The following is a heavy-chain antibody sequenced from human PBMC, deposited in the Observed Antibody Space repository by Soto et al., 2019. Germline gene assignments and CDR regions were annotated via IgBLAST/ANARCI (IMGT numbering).Heavy chain of an antibody. D-gene: IGHD1-20*01. Sequence: QVQLVQSGAEEKKPGASVKVSCKASGYTFTSYDMHWVRQAPGQRLEWMGWINAGNGNTKYSQKFQGRVTITRDTSASTAYMELSSLRSEDTAVYYCERDKITGILDYWGQGTLVTVSS. V-gene: IGHV1-3*05. J-gene: IGHJ4*02. CDR2: INAGNGNT. CDR3: ERDKITGILDY. CDR1: GYTFTSYD.